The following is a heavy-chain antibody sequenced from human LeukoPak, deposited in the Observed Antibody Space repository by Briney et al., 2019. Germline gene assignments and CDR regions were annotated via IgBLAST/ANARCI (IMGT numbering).Heavy chain of an antibody. CDR3: AREVGALDY. Sequence: GGSLRLSCAASGFTVSSYAMHWVRQAPGKGLEWVAVISYDGSNKYYADSVKGRFTISRDNSKNTLYLQMNSLRAEDTAVYYCAREVGALDYWGQGTLVTVSS. J-gene: IGHJ4*02. D-gene: IGHD1-26*01. CDR2: ISYDGSNK. V-gene: IGHV3-30*04. CDR1: GFTVSSYA.